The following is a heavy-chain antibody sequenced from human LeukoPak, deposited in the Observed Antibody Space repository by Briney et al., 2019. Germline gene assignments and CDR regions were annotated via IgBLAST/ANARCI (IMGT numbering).Heavy chain of an antibody. V-gene: IGHV3-23*01. D-gene: IGHD3-10*01. J-gene: IGHJ5*02. CDR1: GFTFSSYA. Sequence: GGSLRLSCAASGFTFSSYAMSWVRQAPGKGLEWVSAISGSGGSTYYADSVKGRFTISRDNSKNTLYLQMNSLRAEDTAVYYCAKDNPSRITMVRGVICWFDPWGQGTLVTVSS. CDR3: AKDNPSRITMVRGVICWFDP. CDR2: ISGSGGST.